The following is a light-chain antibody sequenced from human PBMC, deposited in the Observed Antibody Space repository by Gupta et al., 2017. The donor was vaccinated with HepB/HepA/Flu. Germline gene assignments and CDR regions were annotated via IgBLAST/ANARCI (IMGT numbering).Light chain of an antibody. CDR2: GDG. Sequence: SYVLTQPPAVSVAPATTASITCGGDNIETKSVHWYQQKPGQAPVLVVYGDGDRPSGIPRRFSDSNSGDTATLTISRVEAGDEAYYYCQVWDNGRVVFGGGTKLTVL. CDR3: QVWDNGRVV. V-gene: IGLV3-21*03. J-gene: IGLJ2*01. CDR1: NIETKS.